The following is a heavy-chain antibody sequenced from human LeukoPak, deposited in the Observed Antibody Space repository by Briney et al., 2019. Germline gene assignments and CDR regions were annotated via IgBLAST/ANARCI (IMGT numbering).Heavy chain of an antibody. J-gene: IGHJ6*02. V-gene: IGHV4-59*01. CDR3: ARERPLIAVAGTYYYYGMDV. Sequence: SETLSLTCPVSGGSISSYYWNWIRQPPGKGLEWIGYIYYSGSTNSNPSLKSRVTISIDTSKNQFSLKLNSVTAADTAVYYCARERPLIAVAGTYYYYGMDVWGQGTTVTVSS. D-gene: IGHD6-19*01. CDR2: IYYSGST. CDR1: GGSISSYY.